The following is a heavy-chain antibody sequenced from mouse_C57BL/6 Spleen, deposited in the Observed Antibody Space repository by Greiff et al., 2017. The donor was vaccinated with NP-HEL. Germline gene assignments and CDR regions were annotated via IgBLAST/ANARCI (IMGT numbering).Heavy chain of an antibody. D-gene: IGHD2-3*01. V-gene: IGHV1-22*01. CDR1: GYTFTDYN. CDR3: AKGGYWGVYYFDY. Sequence: EVQLQQSGPELVKPGASVKMSCKASGYTFTDYNMHWVKQSHGKSLEWIGYINPNNGGTSYNQKFKGKATLTVNKSSSTAYMELRSLTSEDSAVYYCAKGGYWGVYYFDYWGQGTTLTVSS. J-gene: IGHJ2*01. CDR2: INPNNGGT.